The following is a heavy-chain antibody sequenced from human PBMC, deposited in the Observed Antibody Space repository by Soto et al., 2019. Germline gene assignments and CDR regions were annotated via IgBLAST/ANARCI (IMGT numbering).Heavy chain of an antibody. Sequence: SVKVSCKASGGTFSSYAISWVRQAPGQGLEWMGGIIPIFGTANYAQKFQGRVTITADESTSTAYMELSSLRSEDTAVYYCAKWVRRDSSGYYYFDYWGQGTLVTVSS. CDR1: GGTFSSYA. D-gene: IGHD3-22*01. CDR2: IIPIFGTA. V-gene: IGHV1-69*13. J-gene: IGHJ4*02. CDR3: AKWVRRDSSGYYYFDY.